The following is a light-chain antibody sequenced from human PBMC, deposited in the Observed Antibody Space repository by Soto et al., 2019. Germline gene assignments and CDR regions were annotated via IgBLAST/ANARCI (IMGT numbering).Light chain of an antibody. V-gene: IGKV1-12*01. CDR1: QGISRW. CDR2: TAS. CDR3: QQTNSIPFT. Sequence: IQMTQSPSSVSASVGDRVTITCRASQGISRWLAWYQQKPGKAPKLLMYTASRLQSGVPSRFRGSGSGTDFTLTISSLQHEDLATYYCQQTNSIPFTFGPGTKVDIK. J-gene: IGKJ3*01.